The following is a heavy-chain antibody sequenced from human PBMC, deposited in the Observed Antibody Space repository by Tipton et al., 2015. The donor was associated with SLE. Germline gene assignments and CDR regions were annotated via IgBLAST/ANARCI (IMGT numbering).Heavy chain of an antibody. D-gene: IGHD2-15*01. CDR2: ISYSETT. J-gene: IGHJ4*02. CDR1: GGSISRHY. CDR3: AGAWQGYCSGGTCYVLDY. V-gene: IGHV4-59*11. Sequence: TLSLTCTVSGGSISRHYWSWIRQPPGKGLEWIGYISYSETTNYNPSLKSRVTISVDTSKNQFSLKLRSVTAADTAGYYCAGAWQGYCSGGTCYVLDYWGQGTLVSVSS.